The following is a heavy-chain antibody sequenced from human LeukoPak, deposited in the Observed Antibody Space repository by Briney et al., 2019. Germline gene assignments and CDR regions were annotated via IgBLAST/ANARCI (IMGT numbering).Heavy chain of an antibody. CDR1: GFTFSDYE. Sequence: GGSLRLSCAAFGFTFSDYEMYWVRQAPGKGLVWVSRIISDGRNTDYADSVKGRFTISRDNAKNTLYLQMNSLRAEDTAVYYCARGNYGFDYWGQGTLVTVSS. J-gene: IGHJ4*02. CDR3: ARGNYGFDY. CDR2: IISDGRNT. D-gene: IGHD1-7*01. V-gene: IGHV3-74*01.